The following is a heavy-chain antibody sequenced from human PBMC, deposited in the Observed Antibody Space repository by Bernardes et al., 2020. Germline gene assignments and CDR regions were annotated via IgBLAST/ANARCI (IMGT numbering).Heavy chain of an antibody. Sequence: GGSLRLSCAASGFTFSSYSMNWVRQAPGKGLEWVSYISSSSSTIYYADSVKGRFTISRDNAKNSLYLQMNSLRAEDTAVYYCARASESYDFWSGYYTDYYYGMDVWGQGTTVTVSS. CDR2: ISSSSSTI. CDR1: GFTFSSYS. V-gene: IGHV3-48*01. J-gene: IGHJ6*02. D-gene: IGHD3-3*01. CDR3: ARASESYDFWSGYYTDYYYGMDV.